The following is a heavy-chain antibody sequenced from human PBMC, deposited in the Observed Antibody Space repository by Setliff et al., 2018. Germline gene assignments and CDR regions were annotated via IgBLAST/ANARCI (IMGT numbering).Heavy chain of an antibody. Sequence: PGGSLRLSCAASGFTFSTYAVSWVRQAPGKGLEWVSSISGSGSSAYYADSVKGRFTISRDNPKNTLFLQMNSLRAEDTAVYYCAKDRYCGGGSCLKDFEYWGQGTLVTVSS. CDR2: ISGSGSSA. CDR3: AKDRYCGGGSCLKDFEY. V-gene: IGHV3-23*01. D-gene: IGHD2-15*01. CDR1: GFTFSTYA. J-gene: IGHJ4*02.